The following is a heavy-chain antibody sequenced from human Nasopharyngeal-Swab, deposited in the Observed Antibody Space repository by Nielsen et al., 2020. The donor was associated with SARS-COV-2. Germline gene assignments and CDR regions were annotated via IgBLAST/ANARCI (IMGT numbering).Heavy chain of an antibody. CDR3: ARSLIEYSSSSGYYYYMDV. V-gene: IGHV1-3*01. D-gene: IGHD6-6*01. CDR2: INAGNGNT. J-gene: IGHJ6*03. Sequence: ASVKVSCKASGYTFTSYAMHWVRQAPGQRLEWMGWINAGNGNTKYSQKFQGRVTITRDTSTSTAYMELSSLRSEDTAVYYCARSLIEYSSSSGYYYYMDVWGKGTTVTVSS. CDR1: GYTFTSYA.